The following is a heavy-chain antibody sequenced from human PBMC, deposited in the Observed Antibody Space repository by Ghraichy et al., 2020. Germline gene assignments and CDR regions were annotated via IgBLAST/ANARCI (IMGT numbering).Heavy chain of an antibody. Sequence: GESLNISCAASGFTVSSNYMSWVRQAPGKGLEWVSVIYSGGSTYYADSVKGRFTISRDNSKNTLYLQMNSLRAEDTAVYYCARDRARTMVRGDPLKAYYYYGMDVCGQGTTVTVSS. CDR3: ARDRARTMVRGDPLKAYYYYGMDV. CDR2: IYSGGST. J-gene: IGHJ6*02. D-gene: IGHD3-10*01. CDR1: GFTVSSNY. V-gene: IGHV3-53*01.